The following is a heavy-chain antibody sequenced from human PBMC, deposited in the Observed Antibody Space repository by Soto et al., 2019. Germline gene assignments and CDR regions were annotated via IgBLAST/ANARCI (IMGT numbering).Heavy chain of an antibody. CDR3: ARHGVVARNTWVYYYMDV. V-gene: IGHV4-59*08. J-gene: IGHJ6*03. CDR2: IYYSGST. D-gene: IGHD2-15*01. Sequence: SETLSLTCTVSGGSISSSYWSWIRQPPGKGLEWIGNIYYSGSTNYNPSLKSRVSISVDTSKNQFSLKLTSVTAADTAMYYCARHGVVARNTWVYYYMDVWGKGTTVTVSS. CDR1: GGSISSSY.